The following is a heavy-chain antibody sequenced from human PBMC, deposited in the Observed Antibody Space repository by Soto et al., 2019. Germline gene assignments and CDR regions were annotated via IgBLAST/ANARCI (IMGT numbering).Heavy chain of an antibody. CDR2: ISSSSSTI. CDR1: GFTFSSYS. CDR3: ARDRYCTNGVCYISFDY. J-gene: IGHJ4*02. Sequence: EVQLVESGGGLVQPGGSLRLSCAASGFTFSSYSMNWVRQAPGKGLEWVSYISSSSSTIYYADSVKGRFTIPRDNAKNSLYLQMNSLRAEDTAVYYCARDRYCTNGVCYISFDYWGQGTLVTVSS. V-gene: IGHV3-48*01. D-gene: IGHD2-8*01.